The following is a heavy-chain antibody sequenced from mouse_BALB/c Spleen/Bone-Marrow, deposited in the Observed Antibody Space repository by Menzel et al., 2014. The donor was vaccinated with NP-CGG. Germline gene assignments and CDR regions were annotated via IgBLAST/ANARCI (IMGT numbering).Heavy chain of an antibody. J-gene: IGHJ4*01. Sequence: QVQLQQPGAELVRPGASVKVSCKASGYTFTNYWINWVRQRPGQGLEWIGNIYPSDSYSNYNQKFKDKATLTVDKSSSTAYMQLSSLTSEDSAVYYCTRRDRYDYYGVDYWGQGTSVTVSS. V-gene: IGHV1-69*02. CDR3: TRRDRYDYYGVDY. CDR1: GYTFTNYW. CDR2: IYPSDSYS. D-gene: IGHD2-14*01.